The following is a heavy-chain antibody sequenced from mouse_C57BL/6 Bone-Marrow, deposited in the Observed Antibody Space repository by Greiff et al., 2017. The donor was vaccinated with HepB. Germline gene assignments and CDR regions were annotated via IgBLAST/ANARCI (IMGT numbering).Heavy chain of an antibody. J-gene: IGHJ2*01. CDR3: ARWYGSTFDY. D-gene: IGHD1-1*01. V-gene: IGHV1-69*01. CDR2: IDPSDSYT. CDR1: GYTFTSYW. Sequence: QVQLQQPGAELVMPGASVKLSCKASGYTFTSYWMHWVKQRPGQGLEWIGEIDPSDSYTNYNQKFKGKSTWTVDKSSSTAYMQLSSLTSEDSAIYYCARWYGSTFDYWGQGTTLTVSS.